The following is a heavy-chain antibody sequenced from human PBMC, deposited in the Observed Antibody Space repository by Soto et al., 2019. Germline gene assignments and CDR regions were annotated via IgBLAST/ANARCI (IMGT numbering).Heavy chain of an antibody. Sequence: PSETLSLTCTVSGGSISSSSYYWGWIRQPPGKGLEWIGSIYYSGSTYYNPSLKSRVTISVDTSKNQFSLKLSSVTAADTAVYYCARHEHQTAMVPFDYWGQGTLVTVSS. CDR1: GGSISSSSYY. D-gene: IGHD5-18*01. CDR3: ARHEHQTAMVPFDY. V-gene: IGHV4-39*01. J-gene: IGHJ4*02. CDR2: IYYSGST.